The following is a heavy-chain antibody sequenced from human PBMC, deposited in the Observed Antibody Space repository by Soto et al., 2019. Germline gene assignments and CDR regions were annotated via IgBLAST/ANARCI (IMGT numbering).Heavy chain of an antibody. Sequence: EVQLLESGGGLVQPGGSLRLSCAASEFTFSGYAMTWVRQAPGKGLEWVATISGSGGSKYYADSVKGRFSISRDNPKNTLYLQMNSLRADDTAVYYCAGDGHYDSRGYDYVGYFDLWGRGTLVTVSS. CDR1: EFTFSGYA. D-gene: IGHD3-22*01. V-gene: IGHV3-23*01. J-gene: IGHJ2*01. CDR3: AGDGHYDSRGYDYVGYFDL. CDR2: ISGSGGSK.